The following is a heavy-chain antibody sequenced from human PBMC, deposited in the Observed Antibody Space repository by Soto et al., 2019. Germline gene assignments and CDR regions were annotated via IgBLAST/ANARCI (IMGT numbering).Heavy chain of an antibody. V-gene: IGHV3-30-3*01. CDR3: ARGRSVIDHDDFEY. CDR1: GFTFSSYS. CDR2: MSFDGNSK. D-gene: IGHD2-21*01. Sequence: QVQLVESGGGVVQPGRSLRLSCAASGFTFSSYSMHWVRQAPGKGLEWVAAMSFDGNSKYFADSVKGRFTISRDNSKNPLSPQINSLGADDSALYYCARGRSVIDHDDFEYWGQGTLVTVSS. J-gene: IGHJ4*02.